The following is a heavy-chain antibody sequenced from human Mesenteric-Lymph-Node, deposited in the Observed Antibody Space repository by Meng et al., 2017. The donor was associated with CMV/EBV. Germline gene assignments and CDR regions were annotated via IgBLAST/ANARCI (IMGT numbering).Heavy chain of an antibody. Sequence: AASGFTFSDYYMSWIRQAPGKGLEWVSYISSSGGTIYYADSVKGRFTISRDNAKNSLYLQMNSLRAEDTAVYYCARDIYGSSTLSDYWGQGTLVTVSS. V-gene: IGHV3-11*01. D-gene: IGHD2-2*01. CDR2: ISSSGGTI. CDR3: ARDIYGSSTLSDY. CDR1: GFTFSDYY. J-gene: IGHJ4*02.